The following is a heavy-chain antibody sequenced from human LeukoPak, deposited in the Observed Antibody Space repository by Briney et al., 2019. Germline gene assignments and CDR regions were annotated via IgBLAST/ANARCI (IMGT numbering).Heavy chain of an antibody. CDR2: ISAYNGNT. D-gene: IGHD5-18*01. J-gene: IGHJ4*02. CDR1: GYTFTGYY. V-gene: IGHV1-18*04. Sequence: ASVKVSCKASGYTFTGYYMHWVRQSPGQGLEWMGWISAYNGNTNYAQKLQGRVTMTTDTSTSTAYMELRSLRSEDTAVYYCARGPAMVHYFDYWGQGTLVTVSS. CDR3: ARGPAMVHYFDY.